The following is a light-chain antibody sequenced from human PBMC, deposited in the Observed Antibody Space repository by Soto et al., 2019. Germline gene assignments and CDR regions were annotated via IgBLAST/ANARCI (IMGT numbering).Light chain of an antibody. V-gene: IGKV1-5*03. Sequence: EIQMSQSPSTLSGSVVDRVTITCLASQTISSWLAWYQQKPGKAPKLLIYKASTLKSGVPSRFSGSGSGTEFTLTISSLQPDDFATYYCQHYDSYSEAFGQGTKVDIK. CDR1: QTISSW. CDR2: KAS. CDR3: QHYDSYSEA. J-gene: IGKJ1*01.